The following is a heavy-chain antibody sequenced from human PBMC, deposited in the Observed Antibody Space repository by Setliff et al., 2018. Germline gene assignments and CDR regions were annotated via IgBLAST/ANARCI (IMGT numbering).Heavy chain of an antibody. J-gene: IGHJ4*02. Sequence: GGSLRLSCAASTFPFSNYGVTWVRQAPGKGPQWVASISASGHNTWYADFVKGRFTISRDNSKNTVYLQMNSLRVEDTAVYYCAKDRTVVAGTSYFDYWGQGILVTVSS. CDR3: AKDRTVVAGTSYFDY. CDR1: TFPFSNYG. V-gene: IGHV3-23*01. CDR2: ISASGHNT. D-gene: IGHD6-19*01.